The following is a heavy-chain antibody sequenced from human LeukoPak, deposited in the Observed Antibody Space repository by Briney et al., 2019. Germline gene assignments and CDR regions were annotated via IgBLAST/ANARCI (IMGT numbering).Heavy chain of an antibody. CDR2: IYYSGST. J-gene: IGHJ4*02. V-gene: IGHV4-59*01. D-gene: IGHD6-13*01. CDR1: GGSISSYY. CDR3: ARDLRYSSSWYGTAHFDY. Sequence: SETLSLTCTVSGGSISSYYWSWIRQPPGKGLEWIGYIYYSGSTNYNPSLKSRVTISVDTSKNQFSLKLSSVTAADTAVYYCARDLRYSSSWYGTAHFDYWGQGTLVTVSS.